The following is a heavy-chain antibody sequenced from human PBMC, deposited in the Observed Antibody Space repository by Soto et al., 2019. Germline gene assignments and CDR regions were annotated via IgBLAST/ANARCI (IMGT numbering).Heavy chain of an antibody. CDR1: GYSFTSYW. Sequence: PGESLKISCKGSGYSFTSYWIGWVRQMPGKGLEWMGIIYPGDSDTRYSPSFQGQVTISADKSISTAYLQWSSLKASDTAMYYCSSGSFPIPNTTGMDVWGQETTVTVSS. D-gene: IGHD3-10*01. CDR3: SSGSFPIPNTTGMDV. V-gene: IGHV5-51*01. CDR2: IYPGDSDT. J-gene: IGHJ6*02.